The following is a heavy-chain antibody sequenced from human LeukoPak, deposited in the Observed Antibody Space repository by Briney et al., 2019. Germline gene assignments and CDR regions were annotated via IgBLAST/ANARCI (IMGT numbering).Heavy chain of an antibody. CDR1: GFTFSSYW. J-gene: IGHJ4*02. D-gene: IGHD3-22*01. Sequence: GGSLRLSCAASGFTFSSYWMSWVRQAPGKGLEWVANIKQDGSEKYYVDFVKGRFTISRDNAKNSLYLQMNSLRAEDTAVYYCARGGYYSDSSAYYYWGQGTLVTVSS. CDR2: IKQDGSEK. V-gene: IGHV3-7*01. CDR3: ARGGYYSDSSAYYY.